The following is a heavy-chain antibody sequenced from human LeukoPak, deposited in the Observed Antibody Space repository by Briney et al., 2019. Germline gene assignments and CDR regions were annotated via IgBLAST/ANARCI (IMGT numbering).Heavy chain of an antibody. CDR3: ARDSASTTVTTSSFDY. Sequence: PGGSLRLSCAASGFTFSSYSMNWVRQAPGKGLEWVSYISSSSSTIYYADSVKGRFTISRDNAKNSLYLQMNSLRAEDTAVYYCARDSASTTVTTSSFDYWGQGTLVTVSS. D-gene: IGHD4-17*01. CDR1: GFTFSSYS. J-gene: IGHJ4*02. V-gene: IGHV3-48*04. CDR2: ISSSSSTI.